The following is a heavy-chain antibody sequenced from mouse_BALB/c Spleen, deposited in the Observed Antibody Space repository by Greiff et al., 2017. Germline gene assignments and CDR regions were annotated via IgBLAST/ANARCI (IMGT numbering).Heavy chain of an antibody. V-gene: IGHV1S22*01. Sequence: KQPGSELVRPGASVKLSCKASGYTFTSYWMHWVKQRPGQGLEWIGNIYPGSGSTNYDEKFKSKATLTVDTSSSTAYMQLSSLTSEDSAVYYCTVGWYFDVWGAGTTVTVSS. CDR2: IYPGSGST. CDR1: GYTFTSYW. J-gene: IGHJ1*01. CDR3: TVGWYFDV.